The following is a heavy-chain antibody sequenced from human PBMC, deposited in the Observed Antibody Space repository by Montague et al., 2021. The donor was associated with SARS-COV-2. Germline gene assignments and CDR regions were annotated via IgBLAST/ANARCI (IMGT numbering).Heavy chain of an antibody. CDR2: IYYSGSS. Sequence: SETLSLTCTVSGGSISSSSYYWGWIRQPPGKGLDWIGSIYYSGSSYYNPSLKSRVTISVDTSKNQFSLKLSSVTAADTAVYSCARRSYDILTGYSIPNWFDPWGQGTLVTVSS. D-gene: IGHD3-9*01. CDR1: GGSISSSSYY. V-gene: IGHV4-39*01. CDR3: ARRSYDILTGYSIPNWFDP. J-gene: IGHJ5*02.